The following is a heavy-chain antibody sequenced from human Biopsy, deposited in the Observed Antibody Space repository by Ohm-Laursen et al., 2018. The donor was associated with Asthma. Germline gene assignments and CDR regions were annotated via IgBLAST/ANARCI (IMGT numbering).Heavy chain of an antibody. V-gene: IGHV4-39*01. CDR3: ARHDHRWDTYADF. D-gene: IGHD2-2*01. CDR2: MYSGETT. Sequence: TLSLTCTVSGASITSSAYYWGWIRQPPGKGLEWFGSMYSGETTYYTPPLKSRVTISVDRSKNQFSLILSSVTAADTAVYYCARHDHRWDTYADFWGQGTLVTVSS. J-gene: IGHJ4*02. CDR1: GASITSSAYY.